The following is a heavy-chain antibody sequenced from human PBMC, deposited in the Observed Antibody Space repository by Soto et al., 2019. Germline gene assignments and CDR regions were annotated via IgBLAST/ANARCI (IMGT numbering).Heavy chain of an antibody. D-gene: IGHD2-2*01. CDR3: ARVVPVAEAWFGT. CDR1: GYTFSNYG. J-gene: IGHJ5*02. CDR2: ISLYSDGT. Sequence: QVQLVQSGGEVKRPGASVKVSCKTSGYTFSNYGITWVRQAPGQPLEWLGWISLYSDGTNYAQKFQGRVSMTTDTSTTTAYMELRSLRSDDTAVYYCARVVPVAEAWFGTWGQGTLVTGSS. V-gene: IGHV1-18*01.